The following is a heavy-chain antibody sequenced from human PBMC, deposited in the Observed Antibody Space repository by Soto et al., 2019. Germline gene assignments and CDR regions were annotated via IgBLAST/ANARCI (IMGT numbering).Heavy chain of an antibody. D-gene: IGHD2-15*01. V-gene: IGHV3-15*01. Sequence: PGGSLTLACAASGFTISNAWMSWVRQTPGKGLEWVGRIKSKTDGGTTDYAAPVKGRFTISRDDSKNTFYLQMNSLKTEDTAVYFGAAGTGRTDFDYWGQGTLVTVSS. CDR2: IKSKTDGGTT. CDR1: GFTISNAW. J-gene: IGHJ4*02. CDR3: AAGTGRTDFDY.